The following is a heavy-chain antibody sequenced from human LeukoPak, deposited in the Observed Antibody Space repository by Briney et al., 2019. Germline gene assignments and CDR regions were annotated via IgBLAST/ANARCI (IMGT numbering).Heavy chain of an antibody. J-gene: IGHJ5*02. CDR3: ARARDSASGWFDP. CDR2: ISHTGNSI. V-gene: IGHV3-11*01. CDR1: GFTFTDYY. Sequence: PGGSLRLSCAASGFTFTDYYMSWIRQAPGTGPEWVSYISHTGNSIRYADSVKGRFTISRDNAKNSVSLQMNSLRAEDTAVYYCARARDSASGWFDPWGQGTLVTVSS.